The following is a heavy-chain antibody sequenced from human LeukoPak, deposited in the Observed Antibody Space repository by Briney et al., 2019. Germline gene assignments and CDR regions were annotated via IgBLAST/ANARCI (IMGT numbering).Heavy chain of an antibody. CDR2: IKQDGSER. CDR1: GLIFSNYW. Sequence: GGSLRLSCAASGLIFSNYWMSWFRQAPGKGLEWMANIKQDGSERYYVDSAKGRFTISRDNAKDSLYLQMNSLRAEDTGVYYCVRGHTILAYWGQGTLVTVSS. J-gene: IGHJ4*02. V-gene: IGHV3-7*01. D-gene: IGHD3-3*01. CDR3: VRGHTILAY.